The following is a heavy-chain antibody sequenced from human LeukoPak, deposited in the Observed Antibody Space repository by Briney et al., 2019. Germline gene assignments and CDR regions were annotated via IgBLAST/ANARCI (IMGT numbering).Heavy chain of an antibody. J-gene: IGHJ4*02. CDR1: GFTFSSYA. CDR3: TANYNY. D-gene: IGHD3-10*01. V-gene: IGHV3-30*04. CDR2: ISYDGSNK. Sequence: GSLRLSCAASGFTFSSYAMHWVRQAPGKGLEWVAVISYDGSNKYYADSVKGRFTISRDNSKNTLYLQMNSLRAEDTAVYYCTANYNYWGQGTLVTVSS.